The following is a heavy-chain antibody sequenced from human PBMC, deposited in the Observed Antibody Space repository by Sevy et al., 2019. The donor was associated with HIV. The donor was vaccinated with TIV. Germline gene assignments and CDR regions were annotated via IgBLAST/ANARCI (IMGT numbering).Heavy chain of an antibody. V-gene: IGHV1-69*13. CDR3: ARGGGNGWYYFDY. J-gene: IGHJ4*02. Sequence: ASVKVSCKASGGTLSCYGISWVRQAPGQGLEWMGGIIHILGTVNYAQRFQGRVTITADESTKTAYMELSSLRSEDTAVYYCARGGGNGWYYFDYWGQEPLVTVSS. CDR2: IIHILGTV. D-gene: IGHD6-19*01. CDR1: GGTLSCYG.